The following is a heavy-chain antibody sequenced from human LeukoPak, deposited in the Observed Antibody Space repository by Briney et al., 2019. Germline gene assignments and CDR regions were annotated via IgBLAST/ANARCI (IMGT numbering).Heavy chain of an antibody. D-gene: IGHD1-26*01. CDR1: GYTFSGYH. Sequence: GASVKVSCKASGYTFSGYHMHWVRQAPGQGLESMGWINSNSGARNYAPKFQGRVTFSRDNSISTAYMELSSLRSDDTATYYCARGRGGATTGFDHWGQGTLVTVSS. J-gene: IGHJ4*02. CDR3: ARGRGGATTGFDH. CDR2: INSNSGAR. V-gene: IGHV1-2*02.